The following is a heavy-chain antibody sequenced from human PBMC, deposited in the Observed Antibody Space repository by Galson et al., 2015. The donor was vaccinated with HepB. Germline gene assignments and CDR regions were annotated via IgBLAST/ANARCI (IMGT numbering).Heavy chain of an antibody. V-gene: IGHV3-30-3*01. J-gene: IGHJ4*02. CDR3: ARDLLDGSGYYSLFDY. CDR1: GFTFSSYA. CDR2: ISYDGSNK. D-gene: IGHD3-22*01. Sequence: SLRLSCAASGFTFSSYAMHWVRQAPGKGLEWVAVISYDGSNKYYADSVKGRFTISRDNSKNTLYLQMNSLRAEDTAVYYCARDLLDGSGYYSLFDYWGQGTLVTVSS.